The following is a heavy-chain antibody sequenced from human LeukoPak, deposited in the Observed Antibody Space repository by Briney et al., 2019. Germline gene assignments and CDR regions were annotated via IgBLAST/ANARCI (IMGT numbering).Heavy chain of an antibody. CDR3: ARGKGYTTSSRHRGIDN. V-gene: IGHV4-34*01. D-gene: IGHD6-6*01. CDR1: GGSFSGYY. J-gene: IGHJ4*02. Sequence: PSETLSLTCAVYGGSFSGYYWSWIRQPPGKGLEWIGEIKDSGSANYYPSLKSRVFISVDTSKNQFSLKLRSVTAADTAVYYCARGKGYTTSSRHRGIDNWGQGTLVTVSS. CDR2: IKDSGSA.